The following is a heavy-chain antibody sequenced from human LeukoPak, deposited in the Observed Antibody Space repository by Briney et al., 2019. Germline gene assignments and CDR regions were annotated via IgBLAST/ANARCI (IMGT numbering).Heavy chain of an antibody. CDR2: IYYSGST. V-gene: IGHV4-59*01. CDR3: ARMIDYYYYMDA. D-gene: IGHD3-22*01. Sequence: SETLSLTCTVSGGSISSYYWSWIRQPLGKGLEWIGYIYYSGSTNYNPSLKSRVTISVDTSKNQFSLKLSSVTAADTAVYYCARMIDYYYYMDAWGKGTTVTISS. CDR1: GGSISSYY. J-gene: IGHJ6*03.